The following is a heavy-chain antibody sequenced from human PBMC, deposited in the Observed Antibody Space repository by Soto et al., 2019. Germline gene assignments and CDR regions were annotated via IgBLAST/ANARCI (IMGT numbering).Heavy chain of an antibody. CDR3: ARTRYGTYYFDY. CDR2: IYYSGST. CDR1: GGSISSYY. D-gene: IGHD6-13*01. Sequence: PSETLSLTCTVSGGSISSYYWSWIRQPPGKGLEWIGYIYYSGSTNCNPSLKSRVTISVDTSKNQFSLKLSSVTAADTAVYYCARTRYGTYYFDYWGQGTLVTVSS. J-gene: IGHJ4*02. V-gene: IGHV4-59*01.